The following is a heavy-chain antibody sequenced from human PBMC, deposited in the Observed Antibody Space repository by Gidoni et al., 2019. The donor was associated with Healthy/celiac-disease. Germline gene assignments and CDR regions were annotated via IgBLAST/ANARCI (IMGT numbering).Heavy chain of an antibody. CDR3: ARDQFTYGSGTSGGMDV. V-gene: IGHV3-53*01. CDR2: IYSGGST. Sequence: EVQLVESGGGLIQPGGSLRLSCAASGFTVSSNYMSWVRQAPGRGLEWVSVIYSGGSTYYADSVKGRFTISRDNSKNTLYLQMNSLRAEDTAVYYCARDQFTYGSGTSGGMDVWGQGTTVTVSS. J-gene: IGHJ6*02. CDR1: GFTVSSNY. D-gene: IGHD3-10*01.